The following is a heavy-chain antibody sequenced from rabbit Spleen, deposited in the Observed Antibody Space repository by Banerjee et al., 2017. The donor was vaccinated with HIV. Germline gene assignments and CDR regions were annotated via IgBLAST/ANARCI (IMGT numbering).Heavy chain of an antibody. CDR3: ARNLENYAGSSYLDL. CDR2: IYINSHST. Sequence: QSLEESGGDLVKPEGSLTLTCTASGFSVSRSYWIFWVRQAPGKGLELIACIYINSHSTWYASWVNGRFTIYRSTSLNTVDLEMTSLTDADTATYFCARNLENYAGSSYLDLWGPGSLVTVS. V-gene: IGHV1S43*01. CDR1: GFSVSRSYW. J-gene: IGHJ4*01. D-gene: IGHD8-1*01.